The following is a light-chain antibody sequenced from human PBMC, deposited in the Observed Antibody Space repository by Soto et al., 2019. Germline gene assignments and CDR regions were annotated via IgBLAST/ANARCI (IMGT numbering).Light chain of an antibody. CDR1: SSDVGGYNY. V-gene: IGLV2-14*01. Sequence: QSALTLPASVSGSPGQSITISCTGTSSDVGGYNYVSWYQQHPGKAPKLMIYDVSNRPSGVSNRFSGSKSGNTASLTISGLQAEDEAYYYCSSYSSSSTVVFGGGTKLTVL. CDR3: SSYSSSSTVV. J-gene: IGLJ2*01. CDR2: DVS.